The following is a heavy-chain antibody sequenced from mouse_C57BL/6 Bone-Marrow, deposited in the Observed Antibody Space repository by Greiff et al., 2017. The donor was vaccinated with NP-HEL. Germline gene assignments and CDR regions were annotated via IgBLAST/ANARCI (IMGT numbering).Heavy chain of an antibody. J-gene: IGHJ2*01. V-gene: IGHV1-19*01. CDR1: GYTFTDYY. D-gene: IGHD3-2*02. CDR2: INPYNGGT. CDR3: ARSQTAHDDY. Sequence: VQLKESGPVLVKPGASVKMSCKASGYTFTDYYMNWVKQSHGKSLEWIGVINPYNGGTSYNQKFKGKATLTVDKSSSTAYMELNSLTSEDSAVYYCARSQTAHDDYWGQGTTLTVSS.